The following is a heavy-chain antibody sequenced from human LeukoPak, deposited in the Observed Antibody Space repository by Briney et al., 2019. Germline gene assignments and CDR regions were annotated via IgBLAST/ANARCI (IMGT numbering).Heavy chain of an antibody. V-gene: IGHV1-2*02. CDR3: ARDHNDLRAIDS. D-gene: IGHD5-24*01. J-gene: IGHJ4*02. Sequence: ASVRLSCKASGNTFSDYYIHWVRQAPGQGLQWMGYFCPKTGDIKYAQKFHSRATMTKDTSINTVYMELTRLTSDDTAVYYCARDHNDLRAIDSWGQGTLVTVSA. CDR1: GNTFSDYY. CDR2: FCPKTGDI.